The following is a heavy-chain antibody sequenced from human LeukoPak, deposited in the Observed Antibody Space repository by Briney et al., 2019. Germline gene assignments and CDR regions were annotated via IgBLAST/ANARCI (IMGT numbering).Heavy chain of an antibody. CDR2: IIPILGIA. CDR3: ARDDSSGYYY. J-gene: IGHJ4*02. Sequence: ASVKVSCKASGGTFSSYAISWVRQAPGQGLEWMGRIIPILGIANYAQKFQGRVTITADKSTSTAYMELSSLRSEDTAVHYCARDDSSGYYYWGQGTLVTVSS. D-gene: IGHD3-22*01. V-gene: IGHV1-69*04. CDR1: GGTFSSYA.